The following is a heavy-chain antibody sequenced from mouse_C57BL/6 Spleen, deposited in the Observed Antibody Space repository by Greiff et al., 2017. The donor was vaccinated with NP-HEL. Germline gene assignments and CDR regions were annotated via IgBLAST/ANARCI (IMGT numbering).Heavy chain of an antibody. Sequence: EVNLVESGGDLVKPGGSLKLSCAASGFTFSSYGMSWVRQTPDKRLEWVATISSGGSYTYYPDSVKGRFTISRDNAKNTLYLQMSSVKSEDTAMYYCARLVYYFDYWGQGTTLTVSS. CDR3: ARLVYYFDY. J-gene: IGHJ2*01. V-gene: IGHV5-6*01. CDR2: ISSGGSYT. D-gene: IGHD1-1*02. CDR1: GFTFSSYG.